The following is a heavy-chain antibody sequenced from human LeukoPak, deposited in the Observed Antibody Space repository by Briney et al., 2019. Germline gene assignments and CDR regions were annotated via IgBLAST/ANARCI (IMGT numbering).Heavy chain of an antibody. V-gene: IGHV3-66*01. CDR2: IYSGGST. CDR3: RRYYFLGDAFDI. J-gene: IGHJ3*02. CDR1: GFTVSSNY. Sequence: GGSLRLSCAASGFTVSSNYMSWVRQAPGKGLEWVSVIYSGGSTYYADSVKGRFTISRDNSKNTLYLQMNSLRAEDTAVYYCRRYYFLGDAFDICGRGTMVTVSS. D-gene: IGHD2/OR15-2a*01.